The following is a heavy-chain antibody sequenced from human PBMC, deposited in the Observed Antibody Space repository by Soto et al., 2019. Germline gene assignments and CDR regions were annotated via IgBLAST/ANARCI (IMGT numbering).Heavy chain of an antibody. CDR2: ISGGGGTT. V-gene: IGHV3-23*01. CDR3: AKDQYTSGSPPCDL. CDR1: GFTFSSFA. Sequence: EVQLLESGGGLVQPGGSLRLSCAASGFTFSSFAMSWVRQAPGKGLEWVSAISGGGGTTYYADSVKGRFTISRDNSNNTLHLQMYSLRAEDTAVYHCAKDQYTSGSPPCDLWGRGTLVTVSS. D-gene: IGHD5-12*01. J-gene: IGHJ2*01.